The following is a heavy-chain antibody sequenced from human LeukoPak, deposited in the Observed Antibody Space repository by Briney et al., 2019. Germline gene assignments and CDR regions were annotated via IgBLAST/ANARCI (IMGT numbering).Heavy chain of an antibody. CDR1: GYTFTSYD. Sequence: GASVKVSCKASGYTFTSYDINWVRQAPGQGLEWMGWINPNSGGTNYAQKFQGRVTMTRDTSISTAYMELSRLRSDDTAVYYCARTYCSGGSCYQITPEFDYWGQGTLVTVSS. J-gene: IGHJ4*02. V-gene: IGHV1-2*02. CDR2: INPNSGGT. D-gene: IGHD2-15*01. CDR3: ARTYCSGGSCYQITPEFDY.